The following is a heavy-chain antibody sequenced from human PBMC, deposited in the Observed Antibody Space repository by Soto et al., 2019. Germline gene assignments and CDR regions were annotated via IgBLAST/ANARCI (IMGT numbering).Heavy chain of an antibody. CDR2: IYPGDSDT. CDR1: GYSFISYW. Sequence: PGESLKISCKASGYSFISYWIAWVRQMPGKGLEWMGIIYPGDSDTRYSPSFQGQVTISADKSISTAYLQWSSLKASGTAMYYCARLLNTATVTDPDYWGQGTQVTVSS. J-gene: IGHJ4*02. V-gene: IGHV5-51*01. CDR3: ARLLNTATVTDPDY. D-gene: IGHD5-18*01.